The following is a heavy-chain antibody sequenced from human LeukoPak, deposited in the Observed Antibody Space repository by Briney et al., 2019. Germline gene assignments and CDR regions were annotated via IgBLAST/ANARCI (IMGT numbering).Heavy chain of an antibody. J-gene: IGHJ4*02. CDR3: ARVGLGDQPYYGSGSYYND. CDR1: GFTFSSYA. CDR2: IWYDGSNK. V-gene: IGHV3-33*08. D-gene: IGHD3-10*01. Sequence: GGSLRLSCAASGFTFSSYAMPWVRQAPGKGLEWVAVIWYDGSNKYYADSVKGRFTISRDNSKNTLYLQMNSLRAEDTAVYYCARVGLGDQPYYGSGSYYNDWGQGTLVTVSS.